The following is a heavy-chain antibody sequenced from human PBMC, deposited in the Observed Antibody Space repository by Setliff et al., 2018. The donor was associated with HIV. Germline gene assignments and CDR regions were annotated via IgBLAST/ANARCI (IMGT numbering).Heavy chain of an antibody. CDR3: ARGGVCTSTSCGGNYYYGMDV. CDR2: INPSDGTT. V-gene: IGHV1-46*01. D-gene: IGHD2-2*01. J-gene: IGHJ6*02. CDR1: GYTFTSCF. Sequence: ASVKVSCKASGYTFTSCFMHWVRQAPGQGLEYMGIINPSDGTTDYTQKFQGRVTITADESTSTAYMELSSLRSDDTAVYYCARGGVCTSTSCGGNYYYGMDVWGQGTTVTVSS.